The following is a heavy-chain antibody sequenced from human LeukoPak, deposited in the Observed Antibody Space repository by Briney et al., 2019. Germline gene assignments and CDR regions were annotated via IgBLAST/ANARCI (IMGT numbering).Heavy chain of an antibody. J-gene: IGHJ4*02. CDR1: GFTFSNYA. V-gene: IGHV3-23*01. Sequence: GGSLRLSCAASGFTFSNYAMNWVRQAPGKGLEWVSAISGSGGSTYYADSVKGRFTISRDNSKNTLYLQMNSLRAEDTAVYYCAKIISSGWYNSFDYWGQGTLVTVSS. CDR3: AKIISSGWYNSFDY. CDR2: ISGSGGST. D-gene: IGHD6-19*01.